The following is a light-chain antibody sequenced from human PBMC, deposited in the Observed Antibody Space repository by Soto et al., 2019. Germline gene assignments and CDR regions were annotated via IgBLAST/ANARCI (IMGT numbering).Light chain of an antibody. J-gene: IGLJ2*01. CDR1: SSDVGSYNL. CDR3: CSYGGRRTSVV. CDR2: EGS. Sequence: ALTQPASVSGSPGQSITISCTGTSSDVGSYNLVSWYQQHPGKAPKLMIYEGSKRPSGISYRFSGSKSGNTASLTISGLQAEDEADYYCCSYGGRRTSVVFGGGTKLTVL. V-gene: IGLV2-23*01.